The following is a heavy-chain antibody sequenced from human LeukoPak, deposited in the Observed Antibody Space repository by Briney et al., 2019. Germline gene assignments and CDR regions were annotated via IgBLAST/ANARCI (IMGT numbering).Heavy chain of an antibody. Sequence: PSETLSLTCSVSGGSVTTYYWSWIRQPPGKGLEWIGYIYTSGGTNHNPSLKSRVTISVDTSKNQFSLKLTPVTAADTAVYYCARHLHNQPSPSFDPWGQGTLVTVSS. V-gene: IGHV4-4*09. D-gene: IGHD1-1*01. CDR3: ARHLHNQPSPSFDP. CDR1: GGSVTTYY. CDR2: IYTSGGT. J-gene: IGHJ5*02.